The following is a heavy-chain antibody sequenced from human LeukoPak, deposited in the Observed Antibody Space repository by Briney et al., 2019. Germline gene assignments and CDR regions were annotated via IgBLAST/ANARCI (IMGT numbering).Heavy chain of an antibody. V-gene: IGHV1-69*13. CDR2: IIPIFGTA. CDR1: GGTFSSYA. CDR3: ATVYFPLQWLVADHGYYFDY. D-gene: IGHD6-19*01. J-gene: IGHJ4*02. Sequence: GAPVKVSCKASGGTFSSYAISWVRQAPGQGLEWMGGIIPIFGTANYAQKFQGRVTITADESTSTAYMELSSLRSEDTAVYYCATVYFPLQWLVADHGYYFDYWGQGTLVTVSS.